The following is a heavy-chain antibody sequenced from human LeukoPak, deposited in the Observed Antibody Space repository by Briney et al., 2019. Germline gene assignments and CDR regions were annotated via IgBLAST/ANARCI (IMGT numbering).Heavy chain of an antibody. V-gene: IGHV4-31*03. CDR3: ARDRRWPQTIFDY. CDR2: IYYIGST. CDR1: GGSISSGGYY. Sequence: PSETLSLTCTVSGGSISSGGYYCSWIRQHPGKGLEWIGYIYYIGSTYYNPSLKSRVTISVDTSKNQFSLKLSSVTAADTAVYYCARDRRWPQTIFDYWGQGTLVTVSS. J-gene: IGHJ4*02. D-gene: IGHD4-23*01.